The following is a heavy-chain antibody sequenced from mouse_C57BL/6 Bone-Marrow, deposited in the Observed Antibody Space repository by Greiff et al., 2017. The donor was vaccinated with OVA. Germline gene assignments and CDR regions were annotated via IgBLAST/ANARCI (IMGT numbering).Heavy chain of an antibody. V-gene: IGHV1-80*01. D-gene: IGHD1-1*01. CDR2: IYPGDGDT. Sequence: QVQLKESGAELVKPGASVKISCKASGYAFSSYWMNWVKQRPGKGLEWIGQIYPGDGDTNYNGKFKGKATLTADKSSSTAYMQLSSLTSEDSAVYFCARSYCSSFYAMDYWGQGTSFTVSS. J-gene: IGHJ4*01. CDR1: GYAFSSYW. CDR3: ARSYCSSFYAMDY.